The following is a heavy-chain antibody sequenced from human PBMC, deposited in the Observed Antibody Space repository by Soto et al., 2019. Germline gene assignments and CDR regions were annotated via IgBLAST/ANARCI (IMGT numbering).Heavy chain of an antibody. CDR2: ISGSGGST. CDR3: AKRNWGYYFDY. Sequence: RISGAASGCTLSSYGRRWVHQAPGKGLEWVSAISGSGGSTYYADSVKGRFTISRDNSKNTLYLQMDSLRAEDTAVYYCAKRNWGYYFDYWGQGTLVTVPS. D-gene: IGHD7-27*01. J-gene: IGHJ4*02. V-gene: IGHV3-23*01. CDR1: GCTLSSYG.